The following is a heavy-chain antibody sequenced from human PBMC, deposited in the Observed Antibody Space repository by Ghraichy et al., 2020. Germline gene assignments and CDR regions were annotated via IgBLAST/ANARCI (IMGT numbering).Heavy chain of an antibody. CDR1: GGSFSGYY. V-gene: IGHV4-34*01. J-gene: IGHJ4*02. CDR2: INHSGST. D-gene: IGHD3-16*01. CDR3: ARGRGNFDY. Sequence: SETLSLTCAVYGGSFSGYYWSWIRQPPGKGLEWIGEINHSGSTNYNPSLKSRVTISVDTSKNQFSLKLSSVTAADTAVYYCARGRGNFDYWGQGTLVTVSS.